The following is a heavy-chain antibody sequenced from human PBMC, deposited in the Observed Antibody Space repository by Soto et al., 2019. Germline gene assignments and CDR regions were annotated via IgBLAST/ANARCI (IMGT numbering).Heavy chain of an antibody. CDR3: AKERGYCSGGSCYDEYYFDY. V-gene: IGHV3-23*01. Sequence: PGGSLRLSCAASGFTFSSYAMSWVRQAPGKGLEWVSAISGSGGSTYYADSVKGRFTISRDDSKNTLYLQMNSLRAEDTAVYYCAKERGYCSGGSCYDEYYFDYWGQGTLVTVSS. CDR2: ISGSGGST. J-gene: IGHJ4*02. D-gene: IGHD2-15*01. CDR1: GFTFSSYA.